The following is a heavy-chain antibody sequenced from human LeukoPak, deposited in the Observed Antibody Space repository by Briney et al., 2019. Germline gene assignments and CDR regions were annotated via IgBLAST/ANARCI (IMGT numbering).Heavy chain of an antibody. CDR3: TRQAHDIVVVVAATPIFDY. CDR1: GFTFSGSA. CDR2: IRSKANSYAT. V-gene: IGHV3-73*01. J-gene: IGHJ4*02. Sequence: PGGSLRLSCAASGFTFSGSAMHGVRQASGKGLEWVGRIRSKANSYATAYAASVKGRFTISRDDSKNTAYLQMNSLKTEDTAVYYCTRQAHDIVVVVAATPIFDYWGQGTLVTVSS. D-gene: IGHD2-15*01.